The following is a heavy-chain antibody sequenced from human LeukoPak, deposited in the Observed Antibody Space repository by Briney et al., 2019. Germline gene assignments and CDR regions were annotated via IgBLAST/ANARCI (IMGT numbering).Heavy chain of an antibody. J-gene: IGHJ4*02. V-gene: IGHV3-23*01. D-gene: IGHD5-18*01. CDR3: AKGIGYSYSLFDY. CDR2: ISGSGGST. Sequence: GGSLRLSCAASGFTFSSYAMSWVRQASGKGLEWVSAISGSGGSTYHADSVKGRFTISRDNSKNTLYLQMNSLRAEDTAVYYCAKGIGYSYSLFDYWGQGTLVTVSS. CDR1: GFTFSSYA.